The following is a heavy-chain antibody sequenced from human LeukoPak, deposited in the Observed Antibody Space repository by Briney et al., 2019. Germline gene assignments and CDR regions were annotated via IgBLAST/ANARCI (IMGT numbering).Heavy chain of an antibody. CDR3: ARDTSGCPHDY. CDR1: GGSFSGYY. D-gene: IGHD6-19*01. V-gene: IGHV4-34*01. Sequence: SETLSLTCAVYGGSFSGYYWSWIRQPPGKGLEWIGEINHSGSTNYNPSLKSRVTISVDTSKNQFSLKLSSVTAADTAVYYCARDTSGCPHDYWGQGTLVTVSS. J-gene: IGHJ4*02. CDR2: INHSGST.